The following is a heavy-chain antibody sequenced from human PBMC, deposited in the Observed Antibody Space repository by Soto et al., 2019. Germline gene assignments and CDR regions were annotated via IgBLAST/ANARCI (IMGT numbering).Heavy chain of an antibody. CDR1: GFTFSSYA. D-gene: IGHD2-2*01. CDR2: ISGSGGST. CDR3: ARGPRQLSLNYYYYYGMDV. J-gene: IGHJ6*02. V-gene: IGHV3-23*01. Sequence: PGGSLRLSCAASGFTFSSYAMSWVRQAPGKGLEWVSAISGSGGSTYYADSVKGRFTISRDNSKNTLYLQMNSLRAEDTAVYYCARGPRQLSLNYYYYYGMDVWGQGTTVTVSS.